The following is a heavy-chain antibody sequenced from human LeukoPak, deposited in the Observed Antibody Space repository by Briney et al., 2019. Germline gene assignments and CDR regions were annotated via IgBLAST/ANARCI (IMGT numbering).Heavy chain of an antibody. CDR2: IYYSGST. Sequence: PSETLSLTCAVYGGSFSGYYWSWIRQPPGKGLEWIGYIYYSGSTNYNPSLKSRVTISVDTSKNQFSLKLSSVTAADTAVYYCARLAVDIVATITARFDYWGQGTLVTVSS. J-gene: IGHJ4*02. D-gene: IGHD5-12*01. CDR1: GGSFSGYY. CDR3: ARLAVDIVATITARFDY. V-gene: IGHV4-59*12.